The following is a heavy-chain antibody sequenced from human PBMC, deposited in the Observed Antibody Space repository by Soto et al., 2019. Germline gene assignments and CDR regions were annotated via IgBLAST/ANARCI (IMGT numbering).Heavy chain of an antibody. CDR3: AREVVRVAGTRWFDP. CDR2: ISAYNGNT. J-gene: IGHJ5*02. V-gene: IGHV1-18*01. D-gene: IGHD6-19*01. CDR1: GYTFTSYG. Sequence: GASVKVSCKASGYTFTSYGISWVRQAPGQGLEWMGWISAYNGNTNYAQKLQGRVTITTDTSTSTAYMELRSLRSDYTAVYYCAREVVRVAGTRWFDPWGQGTLVTVSS.